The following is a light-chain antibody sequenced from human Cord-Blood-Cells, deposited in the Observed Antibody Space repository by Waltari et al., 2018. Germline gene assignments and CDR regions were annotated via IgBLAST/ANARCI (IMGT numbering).Light chain of an antibody. CDR3: CSYAGSSTWV. CDR1: SSDVGSYNL. Sequence: QSALTQPASVSGSPGQSITISCTGTSSDVGSYNLVSWYQQHPGKAPKLRIYEGSKRHLGVANRFSGSKAGNTASLTISGLQAEDEADYYCCSYAGSSTWVFGGGTKLTVL. V-gene: IGLV2-23*01. CDR2: EGS. J-gene: IGLJ3*02.